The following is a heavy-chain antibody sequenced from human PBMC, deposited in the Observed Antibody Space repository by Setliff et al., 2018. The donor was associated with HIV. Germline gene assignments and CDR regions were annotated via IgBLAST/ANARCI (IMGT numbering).Heavy chain of an antibody. CDR3: AIDFPASAFYLSDAFLTNS. CDR1: GFTFNTYT. Sequence: GGSLRLSCAASGFTFNTYTMNWVRQAPGKGLEWLSYISDTSATISYADSVKGRFTISRDDSRNTLYLHMNNLRVDDTATYYCAIDFPASAFYLSDAFLTNSWGQGTLVTVSS. V-gene: IGHV3-48*01. D-gene: IGHD3-16*01. CDR2: ISDTSATI. J-gene: IGHJ5*02.